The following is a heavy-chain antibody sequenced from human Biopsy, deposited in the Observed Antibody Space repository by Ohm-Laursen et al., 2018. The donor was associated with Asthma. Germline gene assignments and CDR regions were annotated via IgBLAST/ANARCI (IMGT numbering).Heavy chain of an antibody. D-gene: IGHD2-21*02. CDR3: ARGWNCGGDCYSLDS. V-gene: IGHV4-30-2*06. CDR1: GDSIDSGDYS. J-gene: IGHJ4*02. CDR2: IYRNGDT. Sequence: QTLSLACAVSGDSIDSGDYSWTWIRQSPGVGLEWIGYIYRNGDTYYNPTLKNRVTISIDRSKNQFSLRLRSVTAADTAVYYCARGWNCGGDCYSLDSWGQGTLVTVSS.